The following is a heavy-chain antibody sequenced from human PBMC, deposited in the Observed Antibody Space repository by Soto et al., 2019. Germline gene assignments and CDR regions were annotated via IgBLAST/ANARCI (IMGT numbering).Heavy chain of an antibody. CDR3: ARDEGYCGMDV. V-gene: IGHV3-33*01. Sequence: PGGSLRLSCAASGFTFSSYGMHWVRQAPGKGLEWVAVIWYDGSNKYYADSVKGRFTISRDNSKNTLYLQMNSLRAEDTAVYYCARDEGYCGMDVWGQGTTVTVSS. CDR1: GFTFSSYG. CDR2: IWYDGSNK. J-gene: IGHJ6*02.